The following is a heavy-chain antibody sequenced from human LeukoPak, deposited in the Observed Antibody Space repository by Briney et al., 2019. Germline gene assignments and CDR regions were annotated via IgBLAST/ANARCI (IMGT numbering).Heavy chain of an antibody. V-gene: IGHV3-23*01. CDR2: ISGSGDNT. Sequence: GGSLRLSCAASGFTFSSYAMNWVRQAPGKGLEWVSIISGSGDNTYYTDSVKGRFTISRDNSKNTLYLQMNSLRAEDTAVYYCAKAHDYGDYAGFDYWGQGTLVSVSS. D-gene: IGHD4-17*01. CDR3: AKAHDYGDYAGFDY. CDR1: GFTFSSYA. J-gene: IGHJ4*02.